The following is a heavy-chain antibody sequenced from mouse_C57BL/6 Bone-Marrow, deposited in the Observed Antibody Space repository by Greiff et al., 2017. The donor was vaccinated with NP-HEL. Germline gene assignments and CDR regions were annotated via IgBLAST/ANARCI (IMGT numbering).Heavy chain of an antibody. V-gene: IGHV1-54*01. CDR2: INPGSGGT. CDR3: ARLAMDY. CDR1: GYAFTNYL. J-gene: IGHJ4*01. Sequence: VQLVESGAELVRPGPSVKVSCKASGYAFTNYLIEWVKQRPGQGLEWIGVINPGSGGTNYNEKFKGKATLTADKSSSTAYMQLSSLTSEDSAVYFCARLAMDYWGQGTSVTVSS.